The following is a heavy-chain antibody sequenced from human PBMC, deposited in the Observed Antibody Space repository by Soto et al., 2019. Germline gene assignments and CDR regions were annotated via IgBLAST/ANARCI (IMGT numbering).Heavy chain of an antibody. D-gene: IGHD3-3*01. J-gene: IGHJ2*01. CDR3: ARGIFFFQAEDGIRDTVPVSAFLLNRSSDL. CDR2: INAGNGNT. V-gene: IGHV1-3*01. Sequence: KLEWMGWINAGNGNTKYSQKFQGRVTITRDTSASTAYMELSSLRSEDTAVYYCARGIFFFQAEDGIRDTVPVSAFLLNRSSDL.